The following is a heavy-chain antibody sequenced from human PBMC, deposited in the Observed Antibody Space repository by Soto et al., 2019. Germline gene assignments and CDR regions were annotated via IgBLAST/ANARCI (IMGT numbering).Heavy chain of an antibody. V-gene: IGHV1-46*03. CDR2: INPSGGST. CDR3: ARVGHSGYDPPGYYYYYYMDV. J-gene: IGHJ6*03. D-gene: IGHD5-12*01. CDR1: GYTFTSYY. Sequence: SVKVSCKASGYTFTSYYMHWVRQAPGQGLEWMGIINPSGGSTSYAQKFQGRVTMTRDTSTSTVYMELSSLRSEDTAVYYCARVGHSGYDPPGYYYYYYMDVWGKGTTVTVSS.